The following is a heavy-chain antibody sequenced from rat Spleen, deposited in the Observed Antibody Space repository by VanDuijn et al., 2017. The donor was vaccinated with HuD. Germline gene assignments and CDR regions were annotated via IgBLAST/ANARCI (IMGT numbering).Heavy chain of an antibody. CDR2: INYDGTNT. CDR1: GFTFSDYY. D-gene: IGHD5-1*01. J-gene: IGHJ2*01. Sequence: EAQLVESGGGLVQPGRSLKLSCAASGFTFSDYYMAWVRQAPTKGLEWVATINYDGTNTYYRDSVKGRFTISRDNAKSTLYLQMDSLRSEDTATYYCARQNWPYYFDYWGQGVMLTVSS. V-gene: IGHV5-17*01. CDR3: ARQNWPYYFDY.